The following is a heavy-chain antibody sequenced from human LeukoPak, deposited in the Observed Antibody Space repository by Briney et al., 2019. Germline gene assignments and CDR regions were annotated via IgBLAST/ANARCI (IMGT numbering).Heavy chain of an antibody. CDR3: AKGHIDSSGYYYFDY. Sequence: ETLSLTCTVSGGSFSSGSYYWSWVRQAPGKGLEWVSDISGSGANTDYADSVKGRFTISRDNSKNTLYLQMNSLRAEDTAVYYCAKGHIDSSGYYYFDYWGQGTLVTVSS. CDR1: GGSFSSGSYY. CDR2: ISGSGANT. V-gene: IGHV3-23*01. J-gene: IGHJ4*02. D-gene: IGHD3-22*01.